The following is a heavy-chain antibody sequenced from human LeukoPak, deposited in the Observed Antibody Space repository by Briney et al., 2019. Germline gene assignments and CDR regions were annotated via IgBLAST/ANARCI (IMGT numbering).Heavy chain of an antibody. CDR2: IKSSNT. CDR1: GGSISSDRFY. CDR3: ARVPDWTYVPDY. D-gene: IGHD3-16*01. Sequence: SETLSLTCTVSGGSISSDRFYWTWVRQPAGKGLEWIGRIKSSNTNYNPSLKSRVSISLDTSTNQFSLTLSSLTAADTAVYYCARVPDWTYVPDYWGQGTLVTVSS. V-gene: IGHV4-61*02. J-gene: IGHJ4*02.